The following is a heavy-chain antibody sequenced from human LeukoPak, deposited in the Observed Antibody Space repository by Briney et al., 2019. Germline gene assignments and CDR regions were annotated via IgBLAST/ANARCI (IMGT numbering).Heavy chain of an antibody. Sequence: ASVKVSCKASGYTFASYGVTWVRQAPGQGLEWMGWISAYNGNTNCAQKLQGRVTMTTDTSTSTAYMGLRSLRSDDTAVYYCARQVDSTMALPDYWGQGTLVTVSS. V-gene: IGHV1-18*01. CDR2: ISAYNGNT. D-gene: IGHD3-10*01. CDR3: ARQVDSTMALPDY. J-gene: IGHJ4*02. CDR1: GYTFASYG.